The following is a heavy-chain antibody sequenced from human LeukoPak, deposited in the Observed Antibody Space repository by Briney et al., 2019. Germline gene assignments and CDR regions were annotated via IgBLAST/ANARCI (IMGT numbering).Heavy chain of an antibody. J-gene: IGHJ6*03. CDR3: ARDLISEYSSGWANYYYYMDV. CDR2: INPNSGCT. CDR1: GYTFTGYY. Sequence: ASVKVSCKASGYTFTGYYMHWVRQAPGQGLEWMGWINPNSGCTNYAQKFQGRVTMTRDTSISTAYMELSRLRSDDTAVYYCARDLISEYSSGWANYYYYMDVWGKGTTVTVSS. D-gene: IGHD6-19*01. V-gene: IGHV1-2*02.